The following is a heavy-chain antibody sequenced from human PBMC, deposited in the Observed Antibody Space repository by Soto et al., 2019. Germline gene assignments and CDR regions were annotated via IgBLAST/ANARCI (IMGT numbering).Heavy chain of an antibody. V-gene: IGHV3-30*18. CDR2: ISYDGSNK. Sequence: QVQLVESGGGVVQPGRSLRLSCAASGFTFSSYGMHWVRQAPGKGLEWVAVISYDGSNKYYADSVKGRFTISRDNSKNTLYLQMNSLRAEDTAVYYCAKGVGSSHPYWYFDLWGRGTLVTVSS. D-gene: IGHD6-6*01. CDR1: GFTFSSYG. CDR3: AKGVGSSHPYWYFDL. J-gene: IGHJ2*01.